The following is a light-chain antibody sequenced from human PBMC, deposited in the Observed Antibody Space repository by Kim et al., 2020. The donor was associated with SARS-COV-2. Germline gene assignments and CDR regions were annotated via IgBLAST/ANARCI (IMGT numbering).Light chain of an antibody. CDR1: QDISTW. V-gene: IGKV1-12*01. Sequence: ASVGDRVTIRCRASQDISTWLTWFQQKPGKAPKLLIYAASTLQSGVASRFSGSGSGTDFTLTISSLQPEDVATYYCQQANSFPVTFGQGTRLEIK. J-gene: IGKJ5*01. CDR3: QQANSFPVT. CDR2: AAS.